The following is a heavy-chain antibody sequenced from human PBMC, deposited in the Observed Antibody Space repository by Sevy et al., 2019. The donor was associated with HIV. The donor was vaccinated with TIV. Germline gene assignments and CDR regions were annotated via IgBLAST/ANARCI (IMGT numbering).Heavy chain of an antibody. D-gene: IGHD3-16*02. CDR1: GFTFSSYA. CDR3: AKDNLEGGYVWGSDRYTRIDY. CDR2: ISGSGGST. Sequence: GGSLRLSCAASGFTFSSYAMSWVRQAPGKGLEWVSAISGSGGSTYYADSVKGRFTISRDNSKNTLYLQMNSLRAEDTAVYXCAKDNLEGGYVWGSDRYTRIDYWGQGTLVTVSS. V-gene: IGHV3-23*01. J-gene: IGHJ4*02.